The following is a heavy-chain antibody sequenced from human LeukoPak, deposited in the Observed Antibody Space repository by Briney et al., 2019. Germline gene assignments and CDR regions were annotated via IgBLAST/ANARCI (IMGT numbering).Heavy chain of an antibody. D-gene: IGHD4-17*01. CDR1: GYTFTSYG. CDR2: ISAYNGNT. J-gene: IGHJ5*02. Sequence: ASVKGSCKASGYTFTSYGISWVRQAPGQGLEWMGWISAYNGNTNYAQKLQGRVTMTTDTSTSTAYMELRSLRSDDTAVYYCARDDYGDSSRWFDPWGQGTLVTVSS. V-gene: IGHV1-18*04. CDR3: ARDDYGDSSRWFDP.